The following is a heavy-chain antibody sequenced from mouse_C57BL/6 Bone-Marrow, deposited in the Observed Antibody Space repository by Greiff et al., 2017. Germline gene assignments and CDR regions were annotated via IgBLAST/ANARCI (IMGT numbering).Heavy chain of an antibody. V-gene: IGHV1-55*01. Sequence: QVQLQQPGAELVKPGASVKMSCKASGYTFTSYWITWVKQRPGQGLEWIGDIYPGSGSTNYNEKFKSKATLTVDTSASTAYMQLSSLTSEDSAVYYCARRGLYYSNPYYFDYWGQGTTLTVSS. J-gene: IGHJ2*01. CDR1: GYTFTSYW. CDR2: IYPGSGST. D-gene: IGHD2-5*01. CDR3: ARRGLYYSNPYYFDY.